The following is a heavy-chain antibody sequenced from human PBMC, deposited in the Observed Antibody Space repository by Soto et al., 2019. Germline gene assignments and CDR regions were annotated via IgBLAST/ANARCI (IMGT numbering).Heavy chain of an antibody. CDR1: GGSISSSSYY. J-gene: IGHJ2*01. CDR3: ARHAVYGGNWYFDL. D-gene: IGHD4-17*01. V-gene: IGHV4-39*01. CDR2: IYYSGST. Sequence: QLQLQESGPGLVKPSETLSLTCTVSGGSISSSSYYWGWIRQPPGKGLEGIGSIYYSGSTYYNPSLKSRVTISVDTSKNQFSLKLRSVTAADTAVYYCARHAVYGGNWYFDLWGRGTLVTVSS.